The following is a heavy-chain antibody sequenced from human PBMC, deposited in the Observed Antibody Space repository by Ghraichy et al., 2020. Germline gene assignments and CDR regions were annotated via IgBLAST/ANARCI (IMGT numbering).Heavy chain of an antibody. D-gene: IGHD6-25*01. CDR2: ITHSAST. CDR1: GASISSGGHS. CDR3: ARVVRIAAAVGGFDP. V-gene: IGHV4-30-2*01. Sequence: SQTLSLTCAVSGASISSGGHSWSWIRQPLGKGLEWIGSITHSASTYYNPSLRSRVTLSVDSWKNQFSLKLSSVSAADTAVYYCARVVRIAAAVGGFDPWGQGTLVTVSS. J-gene: IGHJ5*02.